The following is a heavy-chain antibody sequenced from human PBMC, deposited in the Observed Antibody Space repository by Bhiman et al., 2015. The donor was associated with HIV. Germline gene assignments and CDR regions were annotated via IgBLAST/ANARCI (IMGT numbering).Heavy chain of an antibody. V-gene: IGHV3-33*01. CDR3: ARSTKYCSPTSCYRVHYGMDV. J-gene: IGHJ6*02. CDR1: GFSFNTYA. Sequence: QVQLVESGGGVVQPGGSLRLSCAASGFSFNTYAMHWVRQAPGKGLEWVAVIWSDGSNAFYSDSVRGRFTISRDNSKNTVYLQMDSLRAEDTAVYYCARSTKYCSPTSCYRVHYGMDVWGQGTTVIVSS. D-gene: IGHD2-2*01. CDR2: IWSDGSNA.